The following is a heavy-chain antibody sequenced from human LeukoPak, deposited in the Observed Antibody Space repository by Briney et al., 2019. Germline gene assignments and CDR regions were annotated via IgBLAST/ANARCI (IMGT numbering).Heavy chain of an antibody. CDR3: ARDFVDTAMVNAFDI. CDR2: ISYDGSNK. Sequence: GGSLRLSCAASGFTFSSYAMHWVRQAPGKGLEWVAVISYDGSNKYYADSVKGRFTISRDNSKNTLYLQMNSLRAEDTAVYYCARDFVDTAMVNAFDIWGQGTMVTVSS. J-gene: IGHJ3*02. V-gene: IGHV3-30-3*01. D-gene: IGHD5-18*01. CDR1: GFTFSSYA.